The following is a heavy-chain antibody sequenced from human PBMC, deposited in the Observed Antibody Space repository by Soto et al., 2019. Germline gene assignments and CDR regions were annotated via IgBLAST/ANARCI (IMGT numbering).Heavy chain of an antibody. CDR2: IYSSGST. D-gene: IGHD4-4*01. CDR1: GGSINSYY. V-gene: IGHV4-59*01. J-gene: IGHJ4*02. CDR3: ARAGLQATAFDY. Sequence: QVQLQESGPGLVKPSETLSLTCTVSGGSINSYYWSWIRQPPGKGLEWIGYIYSSGSTIYNPSLKGRVTISVDTSKSQFSLRLSSVTAADTAVYYCARAGLQATAFDYWGQGTLVTVS.